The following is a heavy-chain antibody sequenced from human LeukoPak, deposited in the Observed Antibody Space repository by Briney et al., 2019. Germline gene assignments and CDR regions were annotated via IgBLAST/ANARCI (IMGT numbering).Heavy chain of an antibody. CDR3: AKNLWAGVVPAAIDY. CDR1: GFTFSSYG. V-gene: IGHV3-30*02. Sequence: GGALRLSCAASGFTFSSYGIHWVRQAPGKGLEWVAFIRYDGSNKYYADSVKGRFTISRDNSKTTLYLQMNSLRAEDTAVYYCAKNLWAGVVPAAIDYWGQGTLVTVSS. J-gene: IGHJ4*02. D-gene: IGHD2-2*01. CDR2: IRYDGSNK.